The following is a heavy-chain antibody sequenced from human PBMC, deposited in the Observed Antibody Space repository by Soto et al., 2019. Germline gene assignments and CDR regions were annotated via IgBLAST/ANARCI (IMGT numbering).Heavy chain of an antibody. CDR1: GFTFSSYA. Sequence: GSLRLSCAASGFTFSSYAMSWVRQAPGKGLECVSAISGNGGSTYYADSVKGRFTISRDNSKNTLYLYMNSLTAEDTAVYYCVRGGKTAGAFDIWGQGTMVTVSS. CDR2: ISGNGGST. D-gene: IGHD3-16*01. V-gene: IGHV3-23*01. J-gene: IGHJ3*02. CDR3: VRGGKTAGAFDI.